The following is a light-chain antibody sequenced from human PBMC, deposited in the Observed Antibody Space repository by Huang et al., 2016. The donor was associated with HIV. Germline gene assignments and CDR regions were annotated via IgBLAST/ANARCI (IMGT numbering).Light chain of an antibody. CDR1: PSLLHSDGETY. J-gene: IGKJ4*01. CDR3: MQRTQRPLT. V-gene: IGKV2D-29*02. CDR2: EVS. Sequence: DIVMTQTPLSLSVTPGQPASISCKSSPSLLHSDGETYLYWYLHKPGQSPQLLIYEVSNRVCGVPDRCSGSGSGTECTLRISRVEAEDVGVDYCMQRTQRPLTFGGGTKVEIK.